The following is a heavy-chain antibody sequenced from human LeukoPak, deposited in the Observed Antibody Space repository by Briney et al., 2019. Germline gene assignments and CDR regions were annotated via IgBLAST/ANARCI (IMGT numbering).Heavy chain of an antibody. CDR1: GFTFSSYA. CDR2: IGGSGDPT. CDR3: ARKQSGQVCGMDV. D-gene: IGHD1/OR15-1a*01. J-gene: IGHJ6*02. V-gene: IGHV3-23*01. Sequence: GGSLRLSCAASGFTFSSYAMRWVRQAPGKGLQWVPAIGGSGDPTYYADSVKGRFTISRDNSRNTLYLQMNGLRADDTAVYYCARKQSGQVCGMDVWGQGTTVTVSS.